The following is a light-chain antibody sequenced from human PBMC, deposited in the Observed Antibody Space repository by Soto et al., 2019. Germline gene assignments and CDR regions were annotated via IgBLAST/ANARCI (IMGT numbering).Light chain of an antibody. Sequence: EIVLTQSPATLSLSPGDRVTLSCRASQNVSTYLAWYQQKPGQAPRLLIYDASVMATGIPARCSGSGSGKYFTLTISSPEPEDSALYYCQHRTNWLTFGPGTKVDIK. CDR1: QNVSTY. CDR2: DAS. CDR3: QHRTNWLT. J-gene: IGKJ3*01. V-gene: IGKV3-11*01.